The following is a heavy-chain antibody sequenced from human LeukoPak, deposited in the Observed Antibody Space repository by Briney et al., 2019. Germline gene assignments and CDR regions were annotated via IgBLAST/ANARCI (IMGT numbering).Heavy chain of an antibody. CDR1: GGSISTYY. D-gene: IGHD6-19*01. J-gene: IGHJ4*01. V-gene: IGHV4-59*01. Sequence: PSETLSLTCTVSGGSISTYYWTWIRQPPGKGLEWIGYGSYSGNTNYNPSLKGRVTISVDMSKDQFSLKLNSVTAADTAVYYCARAGSGWSFDYWGHGTLVTVSS. CDR2: GSYSGNT. CDR3: ARAGSGWSFDY.